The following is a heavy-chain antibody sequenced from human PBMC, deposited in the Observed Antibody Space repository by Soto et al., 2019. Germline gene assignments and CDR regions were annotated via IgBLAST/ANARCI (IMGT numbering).Heavy chain of an antibody. CDR1: GGTFSNYA. D-gene: IGHD3-9*01. CDR2: LIPIFNTP. CDR3: ASPPLTYADILTGVYFTF. J-gene: IGHJ4*02. Sequence: QVQLVQSGAEVKKPGSSVKVSCKASGGTFSNYAINWVRQAPGQGPEWMGGLIPIFNTPYYAAKFQGRLTITADESTSTAHMELSSLRSEDTAVYYCASPPLTYADILTGVYFTFWGQGTLVTVSS. V-gene: IGHV1-69*12.